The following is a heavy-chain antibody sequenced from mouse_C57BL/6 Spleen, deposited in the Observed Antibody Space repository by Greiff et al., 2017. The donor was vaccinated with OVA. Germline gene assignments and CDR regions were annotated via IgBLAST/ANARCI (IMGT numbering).Heavy chain of an antibody. J-gene: IGHJ1*03. CDR2: IWSGGST. Sequence: VQLQESGPGLVQPSQSLSITCTVSGFSLTSYGVHWVRQSPGKGLEWLGVIWSGGSTDYNAAFISRLSIRKDNSKSQVFFKMNSLQADDTAIDYCARNRRPYWYFDVWGTGTTVTVSS. CDR3: ARNRRPYWYFDV. CDR1: GFSLTSYG. V-gene: IGHV2-2*01.